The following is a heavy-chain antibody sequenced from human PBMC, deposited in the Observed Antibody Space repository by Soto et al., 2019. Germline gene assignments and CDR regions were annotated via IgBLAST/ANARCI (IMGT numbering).Heavy chain of an antibody. CDR1: GFPFNNYG. D-gene: IGHD2-2*01. CDR3: AREDSIIIPAVSDF. Sequence: PGGSLRLSCTVSGFPFNNYGINWVRQAPGKGLEWVSSVSKSDYTYYSDSVKGRFTISRDNAKNSVSLQMNTLRVEDTAVYYCAREDSIIIPAVSDFWGQGTLVTV. J-gene: IGHJ4*02. V-gene: IGHV3-21*01. CDR2: VSKSDYT.